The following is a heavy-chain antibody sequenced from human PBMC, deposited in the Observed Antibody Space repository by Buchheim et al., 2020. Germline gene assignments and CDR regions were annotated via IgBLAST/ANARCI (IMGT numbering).Heavy chain of an antibody. D-gene: IGHD3-10*01. J-gene: IGHJ6*02. CDR3: ARNYYGSGSYPRYYYYGMDV. Sequence: QVQLQQWGAGLLKPSETLSLTCAVYGGSFSGYYWSWIRQPPGKGQEWIGEINHSGSTNYNPSLKSRITISVDTSKNQFSLKLSSVTAADTAVYYCARNYYGSGSYPRYYYYGMDVWGQGTT. CDR1: GGSFSGYY. CDR2: INHSGST. V-gene: IGHV4-34*01.